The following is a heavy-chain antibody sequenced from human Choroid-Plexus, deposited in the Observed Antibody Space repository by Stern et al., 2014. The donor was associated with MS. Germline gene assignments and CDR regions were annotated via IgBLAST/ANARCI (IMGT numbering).Heavy chain of an antibody. CDR2: IDRGGGP. CDR1: GGSFSGYY. Sequence: QVQLQQWGAGLLKPSETLSLTCAVYGGSFSGYYWSWIRQSPGKGLEWLGEIDRGGGPTYTPSLRSRVTNSVDRSKNHLPLTLSAVTAADAAIYYCVRERCINTRCYGGRFGYYYYGMDVWGQGTTVTVSS. CDR3: VRERCINTRCYGGRFGYYYYGMDV. J-gene: IGHJ6*02. D-gene: IGHD2-2*01. V-gene: IGHV4-34*01.